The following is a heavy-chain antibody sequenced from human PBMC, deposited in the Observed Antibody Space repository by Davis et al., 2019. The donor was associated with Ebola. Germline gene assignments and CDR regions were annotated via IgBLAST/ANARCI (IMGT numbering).Heavy chain of an antibody. V-gene: IGHV3-21*04. CDR1: GFTFSTYS. J-gene: IGHJ6*02. Sequence: GESLKISCAASGFTFSTYSMNWVRQAPGKGLEWVSSISSSSSYTYYADSVKGRFTISRDNAKNSLYLQMNSLKTEDTAVYYCTSRLKVLRFLEWDRYGMDVWGQGTTVTVSS. CDR3: TSRLKVLRFLEWDRYGMDV. CDR2: ISSSSSYT. D-gene: IGHD3-3*01.